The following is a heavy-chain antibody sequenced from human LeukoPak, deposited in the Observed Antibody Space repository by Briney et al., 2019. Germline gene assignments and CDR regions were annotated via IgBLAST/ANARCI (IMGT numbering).Heavy chain of an antibody. CDR1: GGSFSGYY. CDR2: INHSGST. J-gene: IGHJ4*02. Sequence: EASETLSLTCAVYGGSFSGYYWSWIRQPPGKGLEWIGEINHSGSTNYNPSLKSRVTISVDTSKNQFSLKLSSVTAADTAVYYCAREEGDTMVRTIYYFDYWGQGALVTVSS. CDR3: AREEGDTMVRTIYYFDY. V-gene: IGHV4-34*01. D-gene: IGHD3-10*01.